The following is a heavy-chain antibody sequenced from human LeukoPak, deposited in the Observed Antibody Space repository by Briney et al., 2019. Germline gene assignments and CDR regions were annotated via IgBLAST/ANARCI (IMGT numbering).Heavy chain of an antibody. CDR2: ISSSSSTI. V-gene: IGHV3-48*01. J-gene: IGHJ3*02. CDR3: ARALGYRWVSSAFDI. D-gene: IGHD2-8*02. CDR1: GFTFSSYS. Sequence: GGSLRLSCAASGFTFSSYSMNWVRQAPGKGLEWVSYISSSSSTIYYADSVKGRFTISRDNAKNSLYLQMNSLRAEDTAVYYCARALGYRWVSSAFDIWGQGTMVTVSS.